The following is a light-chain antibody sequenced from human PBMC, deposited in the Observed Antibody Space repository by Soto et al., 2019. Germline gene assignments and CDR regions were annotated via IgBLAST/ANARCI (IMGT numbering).Light chain of an antibody. CDR2: DVS. Sequence: QSVLTQPASVSGSPGQPITISCTGTSSDVGGYNSVSWYQQHPGKAPKLMICDVSNRPSGVSNRFSGSKSGNTASLTISGLQAEDEADYYCSSYTSSTTLGVFGGGTKLTVL. J-gene: IGLJ2*01. CDR1: SSDVGGYNS. CDR3: SSYTSSTTLGV. V-gene: IGLV2-14*01.